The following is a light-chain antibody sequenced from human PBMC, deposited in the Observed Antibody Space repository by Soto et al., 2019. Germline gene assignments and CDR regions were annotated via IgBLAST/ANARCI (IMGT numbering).Light chain of an antibody. J-gene: IGKJ1*01. CDR2: AAS. Sequence: AIQMTQSPSSLSASVGDRVTITCRASQGIRNDLGRYQQKPGKAPKLLIYAASSLQSGDPSKFSGSGSGTDFSLTISSLQPEDFATYYCLQDYNYPRTLGQGTKVE. CDR1: QGIRND. CDR3: LQDYNYPRT. V-gene: IGKV1-6*01.